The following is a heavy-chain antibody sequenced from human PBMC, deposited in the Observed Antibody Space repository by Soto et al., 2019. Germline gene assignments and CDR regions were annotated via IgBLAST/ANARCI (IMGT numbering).Heavy chain of an antibody. J-gene: IGHJ4*02. CDR3: EIGGGDYNYFDH. CDR2: IKSDGSST. D-gene: IGHD2-21*01. Sequence: EVQLVESGGGLVQPGGSLRLSCAASGFLFSTYWMFWVRQVPRKGLLWVSRIKSDGSSTSYADSVKGRFTISRDNTKNTLYLQMTSLRAEDKAVYYCEIGGGDYNYFDHWGQGILVTVSS. V-gene: IGHV3-74*01. CDR1: GFLFSTYW.